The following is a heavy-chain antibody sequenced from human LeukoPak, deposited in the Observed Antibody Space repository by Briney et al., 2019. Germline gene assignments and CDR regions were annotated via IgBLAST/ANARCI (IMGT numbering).Heavy chain of an antibody. CDR3: ASSITMVRGENWFDL. D-gene: IGHD3-10*01. Sequence: GGSLRLSCAASGFTFSSYGMHWVRQAPGKGLEWVAVIWYDGSNKYYADSVKGRFTISGDNSKNTLYLQMNSLRAEDTAVYYCASSITMVRGENWFDLWGQGTLVTVSS. CDR1: GFTFSSYG. V-gene: IGHV3-33*01. CDR2: IWYDGSNK. J-gene: IGHJ5*02.